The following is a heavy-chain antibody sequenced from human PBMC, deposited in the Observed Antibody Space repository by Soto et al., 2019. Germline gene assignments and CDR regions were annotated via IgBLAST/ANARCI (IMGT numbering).Heavy chain of an antibody. V-gene: IGHV1-69*06. J-gene: IGHJ4*02. Sequence: ASVKVSCKASGGTFSSYAISWVRQAPGQGLEWMGGIIPIFGTANYAQKFQGRVTITADKSTSTAYMELSSLRSEDTAVYYCARESSYSGYDSYYFDYWGQGTLVTVSS. CDR1: GGTFSSYA. CDR2: IIPIFGTA. D-gene: IGHD5-12*01. CDR3: ARESSYSGYDSYYFDY.